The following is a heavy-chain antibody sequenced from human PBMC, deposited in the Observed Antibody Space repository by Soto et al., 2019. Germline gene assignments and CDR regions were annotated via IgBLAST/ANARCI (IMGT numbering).Heavy chain of an antibody. V-gene: IGHV1-46*03. Sequence: EASVKVSCKASGYTFTSYYMHWVRQAPGQWLEWMGIIIPSGGSTSYAQKFQGRVTMTRDTSTSTVYMELSSLRSEDTAVYYCARVPTVTTYFDYWGQGTLVTVSS. CDR2: IIPSGGST. CDR3: ARVPTVTTYFDY. D-gene: IGHD4-17*01. CDR1: GYTFTSYY. J-gene: IGHJ4*02.